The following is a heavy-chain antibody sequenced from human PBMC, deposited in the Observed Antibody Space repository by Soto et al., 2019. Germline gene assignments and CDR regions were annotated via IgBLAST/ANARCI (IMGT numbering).Heavy chain of an antibody. CDR3: AIANYCDKPFDY. CDR1: GVAITSGGFS. J-gene: IGHJ4*02. Sequence: QLQLQESGSGLVKPSQTLSLTCAVSGVAITSGGFSCSWIRQPPGKGLEWIGYIYQSGNTYYNPSLRSRVTISLDRSMNQFSLKLSSVTAADTAVYYCAIANYCDKPFDYWSQGSLVTVSS. D-gene: IGHD3-22*01. V-gene: IGHV4-30-2*01. CDR2: IYQSGNT.